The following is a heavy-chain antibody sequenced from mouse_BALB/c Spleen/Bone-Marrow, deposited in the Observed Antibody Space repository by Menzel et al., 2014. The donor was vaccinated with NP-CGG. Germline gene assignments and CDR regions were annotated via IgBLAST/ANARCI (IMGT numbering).Heavy chain of an antibody. J-gene: IGHJ4*01. CDR3: TRREYYRYDRAMDY. CDR2: INPSNGGT. D-gene: IGHD2-14*01. V-gene: IGHV1S81*02. CDR1: GCTFTSYY. Sequence: QVQLQQSGAELVKPGASVKLSCKASGCTFTSYYMYWVKQRPGQSLEWIGEINPSNGGTNFNEKFKSKATLTVDKSSSTAYMQLSSLTSEDSAVYYCTRREYYRYDRAMDYWGQGTSVTVSS.